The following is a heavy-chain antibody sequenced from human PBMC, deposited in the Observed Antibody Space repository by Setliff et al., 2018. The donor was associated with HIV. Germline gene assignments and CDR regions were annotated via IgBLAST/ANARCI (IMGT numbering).Heavy chain of an antibody. CDR1: GGSIRSSSYY. Sequence: LSLTCAVYGGSIRSSSYYWAWLRQSPGKGLEWIGSMFYSGRTYHNPSLKSRVTISRDTSKNQFSLKLSSLTAADTAVYSCARDMMYHYDNSGSFGWFDPWGQGTLVTVSS. D-gene: IGHD3-22*01. J-gene: IGHJ5*02. CDR2: MFYSGRT. V-gene: IGHV4-39*07. CDR3: ARDMMYHYDNSGSFGWFDP.